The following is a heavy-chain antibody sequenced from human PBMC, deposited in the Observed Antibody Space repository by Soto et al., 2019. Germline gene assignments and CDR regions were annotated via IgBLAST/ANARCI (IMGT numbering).Heavy chain of an antibody. J-gene: IGHJ4*02. V-gene: IGHV3-23*01. Sequence: GGSLRLSCAASGFIFSGHTMSWVRQAPGTGLEWVSAISGSGGSTYYADSVKGRFTISRDNSKNTLYLQMNSLRAEDTAVYYCAKIIAAAAAFDYWGQGTLVTVSS. CDR3: AKIIAAAAAFDY. CDR2: ISGSGGST. CDR1: GFIFSGHT. D-gene: IGHD6-13*01.